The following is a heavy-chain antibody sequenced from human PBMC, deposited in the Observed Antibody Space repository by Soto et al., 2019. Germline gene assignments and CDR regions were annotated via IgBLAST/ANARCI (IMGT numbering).Heavy chain of an antibody. CDR3: ARRGRGSYYDY. CDR2: ISGSGGST. J-gene: IGHJ4*02. Sequence: EVQLLEAGGGLVQPGGSLRLSCAASGFTFSSYAMRWVRQAPVKGLEWVSAISGSGGSTYYADSVKGRFTISRDNSTKTLYLQMDSLRSEETAVYYCARRGRGSYYDYWGQGTLVTVSS. D-gene: IGHD3-16*01. V-gene: IGHV3-23*01. CDR1: GFTFSSYA.